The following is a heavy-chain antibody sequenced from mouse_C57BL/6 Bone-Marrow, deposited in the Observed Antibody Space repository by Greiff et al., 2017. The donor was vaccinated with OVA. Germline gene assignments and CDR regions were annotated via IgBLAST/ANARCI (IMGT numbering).Heavy chain of an antibody. Sequence: EVQVVESGPELVKPGASVKMSCKASGYTFTDYNMHWVKQSHGKSLEWIGYINPNNGGTSYNQKFKGKATLTVNKSSSTAYMELRSLTSEDSAVYYCARMDIYYGSSYAMDYWGQGTSVTVSS. V-gene: IGHV1-22*01. CDR3: ARMDIYYGSSYAMDY. D-gene: IGHD1-1*01. CDR1: GYTFTDYN. CDR2: INPNNGGT. J-gene: IGHJ4*01.